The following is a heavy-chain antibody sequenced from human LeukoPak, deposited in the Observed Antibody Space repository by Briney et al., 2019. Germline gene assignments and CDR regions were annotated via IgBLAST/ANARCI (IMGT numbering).Heavy chain of an antibody. CDR3: AREGDSRWGELSP. Sequence: GGSLRLSCAASGFTFSTYAIHWVRQAPGKGLEWVAVIWFDGSEQYYADSVKGRFIISRDNSKSTSNLQLNSLRAEDTAVYFCAREGDSRWGELSPWGQGTLVTVSS. CDR1: GFTFSTYA. V-gene: IGHV3-33*01. CDR2: IWFDGSEQ. D-gene: IGHD3-16*02. J-gene: IGHJ1*01.